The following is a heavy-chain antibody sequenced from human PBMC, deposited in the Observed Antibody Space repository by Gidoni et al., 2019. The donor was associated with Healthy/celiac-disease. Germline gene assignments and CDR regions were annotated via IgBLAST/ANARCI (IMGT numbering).Heavy chain of an antibody. V-gene: IGHV4-61*02. CDR1: AASINSGSYY. J-gene: IGHJ4*02. CDR3: ARGHDLWNDIFEY. Sequence: QLQLQESGAGLVTPSQPLSLTCTVSAASINSGSYYWTWIRQPPGKGLQYIGRIHTGGSTTYNPTLKSRVTISVDPSKNQFSLKLSSVTAADTAVYYCARGHDLWNDIFEYWGQGTPVTVSS. D-gene: IGHD3-3*01. CDR2: IHTGGST.